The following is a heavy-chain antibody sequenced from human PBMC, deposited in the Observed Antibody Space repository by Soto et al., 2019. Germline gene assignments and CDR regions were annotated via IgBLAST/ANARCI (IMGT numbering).Heavy chain of an antibody. CDR2: IRSKANSYAT. CDR3: TKSGYLACFDI. CDR1: GFTFSGSA. J-gene: IGHJ3*02. Sequence: EVQLVESGGGVVQPGGSLKLSCAASGFTFSGSAMHWVRQASGKGLEWVGRIRSKANSYATAYTASVEGSFTIARLQSKSTAYLQMDSLNSEDTCAYDWTKSGYLACFDIWGQGTMVTVSS. D-gene: IGHD3-3*01. V-gene: IGHV3-73*01.